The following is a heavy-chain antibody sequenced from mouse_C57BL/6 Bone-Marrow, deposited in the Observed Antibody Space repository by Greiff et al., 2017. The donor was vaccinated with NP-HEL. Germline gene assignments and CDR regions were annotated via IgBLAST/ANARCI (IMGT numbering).Heavy chain of an antibody. D-gene: IGHD1-1*01. CDR3: ARDIYYGSSYDY. CDR2: ISDGGSYT. Sequence: EVMLVESGGGLVKPGGSLKLSCAASGFTFSSYAMSWVRQTPEKRLEWVATISDGGSYTYYPANVKGRFTISRDNAKTNLYLQMSHLKSEDTAMYYCARDIYYGSSYDYWGQGTTLTVSS. J-gene: IGHJ2*01. V-gene: IGHV5-4*01. CDR1: GFTFSSYA.